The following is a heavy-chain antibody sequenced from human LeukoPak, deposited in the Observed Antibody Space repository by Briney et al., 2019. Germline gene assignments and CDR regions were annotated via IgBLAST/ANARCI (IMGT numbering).Heavy chain of an antibody. J-gene: IGHJ4*02. CDR2: IYYSGST. Sequence: SETLSLTCTVSGGSISSSSYYWGWIRQPPGKGLEWIGSIYYSGSTYYNPSLKSRVTISVDTSKNQFSLKLSSVTAADTAVYYCATRGTTGTTTPLYYFDYWGQGTLVTVSS. CDR3: ATRGTTGTTTPLYYFDY. V-gene: IGHV4-39*01. D-gene: IGHD1-1*01. CDR1: GGSISSSSYY.